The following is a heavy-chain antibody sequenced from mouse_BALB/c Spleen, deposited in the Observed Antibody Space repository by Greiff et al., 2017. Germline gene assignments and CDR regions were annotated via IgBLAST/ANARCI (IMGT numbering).Heavy chain of an antibody. CDR3: ARESDYGNYGGFAY. Sequence: EVQVVESGGGLVKPGGSLKLSCAASGFTFSSYAMSWVRQTPEKRLEWVASISSGGSTYYPDSVKGRFTISRDNARNILYLQMSSLRSEDTAMYYCARESDYGNYGGFAYWGQGTLVTVSA. V-gene: IGHV5-6-5*01. CDR2: ISSGGST. CDR1: GFTFSSYA. D-gene: IGHD2-1*01. J-gene: IGHJ3*01.